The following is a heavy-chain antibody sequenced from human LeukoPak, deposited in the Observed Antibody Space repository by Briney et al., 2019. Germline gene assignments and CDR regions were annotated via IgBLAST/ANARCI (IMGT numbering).Heavy chain of an antibody. J-gene: IGHJ5*02. Sequence: GGSLRLSCVASGFTFSSYEMNWVRQAPGKGLEWVSAISGSGGSTYYADSVKGRFTISRDNSKNTLYLQMNSLRAEDTAVYYCAKDWWSSWYGPVFDPWGQGTLVTVSS. CDR2: ISGSGGST. D-gene: IGHD6-13*01. CDR1: GFTFSSYE. CDR3: AKDWWSSWYGPVFDP. V-gene: IGHV3-23*01.